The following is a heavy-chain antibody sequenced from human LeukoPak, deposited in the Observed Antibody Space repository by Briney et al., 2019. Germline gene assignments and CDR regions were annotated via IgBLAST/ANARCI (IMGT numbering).Heavy chain of an antibody. CDR2: IWFDRSNI. D-gene: IGHD4-17*01. CDR3: SRDHGDYSFDY. CDR1: GFTFSNYG. Sequence: PGGSLRLSCVASGFTFSNYGMNWVRQAPGKGLEWVAIIWFDRSNIDYADSVKGRFTISRDNSKNTLFLQMNSLRAEDTAVYYCSRDHGDYSFDYWGQGTLVTVSS. J-gene: IGHJ4*02. V-gene: IGHV3-33*01.